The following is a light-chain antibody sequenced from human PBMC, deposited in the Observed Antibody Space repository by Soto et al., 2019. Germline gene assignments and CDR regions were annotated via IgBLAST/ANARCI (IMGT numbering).Light chain of an antibody. CDR1: SSDVGSYSR. CDR3: SAYTSTSTYV. J-gene: IGLJ1*01. V-gene: IGLV2-18*02. Sequence: QSVLTQPPSVSGSPGQSVTISCTGTSSDVGSYSRVSWYQQPPGTAPKLMIYDVSNRPSGVPDRFSGSKSGHTASLTISGLQVEYEADYYCSAYTSTSTYVCGTGTKVTVL. CDR2: DVS.